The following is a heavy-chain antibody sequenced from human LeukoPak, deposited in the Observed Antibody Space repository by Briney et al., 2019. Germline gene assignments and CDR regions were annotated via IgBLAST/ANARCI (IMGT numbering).Heavy chain of an antibody. CDR2: IYYSGST. V-gene: IGHV4-39*01. J-gene: IGHJ4*02. Sequence: SETLSLTCTVSGGPISSSNSYWDRIRQPPGMGLEWIGNIYYSGSTNYNASLKSRVTISVDTSKNQFSLKVSSVTAADTALYYCARRGGGSWYYFDYWGQGTLVTVSS. D-gene: IGHD2-15*01. CDR3: ARRGGGSWYYFDY. CDR1: GGPISSSNSY.